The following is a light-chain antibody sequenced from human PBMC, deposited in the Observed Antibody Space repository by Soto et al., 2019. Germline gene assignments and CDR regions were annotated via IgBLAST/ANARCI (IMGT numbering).Light chain of an antibody. CDR1: VSVRTD. CDR2: GAS. CDR3: QQYHNWLPIT. Sequence: EIVMTQSPDTLSLSPWQRATLSCRASVSVRTDLAWYQQKPGQAPRLLIYGASTRAAGVPVRFSGSGSGSEFTLTIDTLQSEDFAVYYCQQYHNWLPITFGQGTKVDIK. V-gene: IGKV3-15*01. J-gene: IGKJ1*01.